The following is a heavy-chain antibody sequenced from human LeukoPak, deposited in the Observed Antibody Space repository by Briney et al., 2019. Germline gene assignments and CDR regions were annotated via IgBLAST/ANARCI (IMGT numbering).Heavy chain of an antibody. Sequence: SETLSLTSSVSGASINNYYWTWIRQPPGKGLEWIGYVYHTGASRYHPSLQSRVAMSLDTSKNQVSLNLRSVTAADTAVYFCTRVVNGGHFDYWGQGTLVTVSS. V-gene: IGHV4-59*01. CDR1: GASINNYY. CDR2: VYHTGAS. D-gene: IGHD2-8*01. CDR3: TRVVNGGHFDY. J-gene: IGHJ4*02.